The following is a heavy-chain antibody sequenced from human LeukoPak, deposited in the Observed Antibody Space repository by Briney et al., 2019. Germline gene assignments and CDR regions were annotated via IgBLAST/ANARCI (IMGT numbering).Heavy chain of an antibody. J-gene: IGHJ4*02. D-gene: IGHD6-13*01. CDR1: GYTFTGYY. CDR2: INPNSGGT. Sequence: ASVKVSCKASGYTFTGYYMHWVRQAPGQGLERMGWINPNSGGTNYAQKFQGRVTMTRDTSISTAYMELSRLRSDDTAVYYCARDGPYSSSWYYFDYWGQGTLVTVSS. CDR3: ARDGPYSSSWYYFDY. V-gene: IGHV1-2*02.